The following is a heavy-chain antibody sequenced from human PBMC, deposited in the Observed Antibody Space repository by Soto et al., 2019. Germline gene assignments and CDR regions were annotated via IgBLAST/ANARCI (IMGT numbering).Heavy chain of an antibody. CDR3: AREDTAMVTVWDY. CDR1: GGSFSGYY. D-gene: IGHD5-18*01. V-gene: IGHV4-34*01. Sequence: SDTLSLTCAVYGGSFSGYYWNWIRQPPGKGLEWIGEINHSGSTNYNPSLKSRVTISVDTSKNQFSLKLSSVTAADTAVYYCAREDTAMVTVWDYWGQGTLVTVSS. J-gene: IGHJ4*02. CDR2: INHSGST.